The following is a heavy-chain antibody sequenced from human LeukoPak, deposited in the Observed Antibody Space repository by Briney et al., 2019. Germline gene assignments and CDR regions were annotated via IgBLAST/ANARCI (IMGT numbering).Heavy chain of an antibody. CDR2: IRSKAYGGTT. CDR1: GFTFGDYA. D-gene: IGHD3-22*01. CDR3: TRVGPYDAGDY. Sequence: GGSLRLSCTASGFTFGDYAMSWFRQAPGKGLEWVGFIRSKAYGGTTEYAASVKGRFTISRGDSKSIAYLQMNSLKTEDTAVYYCTRVGPYDAGDYWGQGTLVTVSS. V-gene: IGHV3-49*03. J-gene: IGHJ4*02.